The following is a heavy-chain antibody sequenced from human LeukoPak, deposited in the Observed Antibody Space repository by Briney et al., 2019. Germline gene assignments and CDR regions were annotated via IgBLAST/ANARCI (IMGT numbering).Heavy chain of an antibody. CDR1: GGSISSSSYY. CDR3: ARDGGCSGGSCYLIYWYFDL. V-gene: IGHV4-39*02. J-gene: IGHJ2*01. D-gene: IGHD2-15*01. CDR2: IYYSGST. Sequence: SETLSLTCTVSGGSISSSSYYWGWIRQPPGKGLEWIGSIYYSGSTYYNPSLKSRVTISVDTSKNQFSLKLCSVTAADTAVYYCARDGGCSGGSCYLIYWYFDLWGRGTLVTVSS.